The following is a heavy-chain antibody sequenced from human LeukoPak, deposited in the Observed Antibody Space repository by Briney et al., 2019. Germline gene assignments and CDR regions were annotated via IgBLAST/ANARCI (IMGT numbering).Heavy chain of an antibody. Sequence: GASVKASCKASGYTFTGYYMHWVRQAPGQGLEWMGWINPNSGGTNYAQKFQGRVTMTRDTSISTAYMELSRLRSDDTAVYYCARDIWVGIAAAPAYWGQGTLVTVSS. CDR1: GYTFTGYY. V-gene: IGHV1-2*02. J-gene: IGHJ4*02. CDR3: ARDIWVGIAAAPAY. D-gene: IGHD6-13*01. CDR2: INPNSGGT.